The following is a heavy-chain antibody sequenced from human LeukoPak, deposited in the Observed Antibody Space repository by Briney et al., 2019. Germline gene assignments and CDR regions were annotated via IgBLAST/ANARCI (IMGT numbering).Heavy chain of an antibody. Sequence: ASVKVSCKASGYTFNDYYMHWVRQAPGRGLEWMGWINPNSGTNYAQKFQGRVTMTRDTSISTAYMELTRLTSDDTAVYYCARNRWMDYWGQGTLVTVSS. CDR2: INPNSGT. J-gene: IGHJ4*02. D-gene: IGHD1-1*01. CDR1: GYTFNDYY. CDR3: ARNRWMDY. V-gene: IGHV1-2*02.